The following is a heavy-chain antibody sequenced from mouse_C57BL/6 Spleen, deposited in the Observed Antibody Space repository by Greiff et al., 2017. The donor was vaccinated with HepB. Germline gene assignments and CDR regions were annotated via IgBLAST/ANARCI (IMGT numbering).Heavy chain of an antibody. D-gene: IGHD1-1*01. CDR3: AKRGITTGVGGYFDV. V-gene: IGHV1-4*01. CDR1: GYTFTSYT. J-gene: IGHJ1*03. Sequence: QVQLKQSGAELARPGASVKMSCKASGYTFTSYTMHWVKQRPGQGLEWIGYINPSSGYTKYNQKFKDKATLTADKSSSTAYMQLSSLTSEDSAVYYCAKRGITTGVGGYFDVWGTGTTVTVSS. CDR2: INPSSGYT.